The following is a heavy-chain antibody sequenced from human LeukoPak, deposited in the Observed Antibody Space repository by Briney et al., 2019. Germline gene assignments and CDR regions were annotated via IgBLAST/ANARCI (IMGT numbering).Heavy chain of an antibody. Sequence: GRSLRLSCAASGFTFSSYAMHWVRQAPGKGLEWVAVISYDGSNKYYADSVKGRFTISRDNSKNTLYLQMNSLRTEDTAVYYCARDHIAVAGTGRQGVRYHAFDIWGQGTMVTVSS. D-gene: IGHD6-19*01. CDR3: ARDHIAVAGTGRQGVRYHAFDI. J-gene: IGHJ3*02. V-gene: IGHV3-30-3*01. CDR1: GFTFSSYA. CDR2: ISYDGSNK.